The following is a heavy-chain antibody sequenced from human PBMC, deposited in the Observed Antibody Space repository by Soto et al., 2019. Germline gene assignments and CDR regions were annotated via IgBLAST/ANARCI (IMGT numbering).Heavy chain of an antibody. Sequence: LGGSLRLSCAASGFTFSNAWMNWVRQAPGKGLEWVGRIKSKTDGGTTDYAAPVKGRFTISRDDSKNTLYLQMNSLKTEDTAVYYCTTDHPFLAYYYDSSGYYYEPWFDPWGQGTLVTVSS. D-gene: IGHD3-22*01. CDR1: GFTFSNAW. CDR3: TTDHPFLAYYYDSSGYYYEPWFDP. V-gene: IGHV3-15*07. J-gene: IGHJ5*02. CDR2: IKSKTDGGTT.